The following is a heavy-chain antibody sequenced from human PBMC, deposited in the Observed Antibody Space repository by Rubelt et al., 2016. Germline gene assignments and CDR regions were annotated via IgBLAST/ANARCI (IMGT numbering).Heavy chain of an antibody. J-gene: IGHJ6*03. CDR1: GYSISSGYY. CDR3: ARDSSYYYYMDV. Sequence: QVQLQESGPGLVKPSETLSLTCTVSGYSISSGYYWGWIRQPPGKGLEWIGSIYYSGSTYYNPSLKSRVTISVDTSKNQFSLKLSSVTAADTAVYYCARDSSYYYYMDVWGKGTTVTVSS. V-gene: IGHV4-38-2*02. CDR2: IYYSGST. D-gene: IGHD2-15*01.